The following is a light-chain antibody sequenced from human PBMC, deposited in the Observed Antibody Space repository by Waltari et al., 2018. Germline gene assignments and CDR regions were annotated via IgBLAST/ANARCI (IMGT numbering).Light chain of an antibody. CDR3: QQRGHWLT. CDR2: SAS. J-gene: IGKJ4*01. V-gene: IGKV3-11*01. Sequence: EIVLTQSPATLSLSPGDRATLSCRASQSVSSYLAWYQHKPGQAPRLLIYSASKRATGIPVRFSGSGSGTDFTLTINTLEPEDFAVYYCQQRGHWLTFGGGTKVEIK. CDR1: QSVSSY.